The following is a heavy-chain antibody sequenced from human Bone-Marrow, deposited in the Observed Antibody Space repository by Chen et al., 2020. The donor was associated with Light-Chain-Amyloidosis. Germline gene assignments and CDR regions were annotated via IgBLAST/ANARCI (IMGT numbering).Heavy chain of an antibody. D-gene: IGHD5-12*01. CDR3: ARRRDGYNFDY. Sequence: IGWVRQMPGKGLEWMGVIYPDDSDARYSPSSEGQVTISADKSITTAYLQWRSLKASDTAMYYCARRRDGYNFDYWGQGTLVTVSS. J-gene: IGHJ4*02. V-gene: IGHV5-51*01. CDR2: IYPDDSDA.